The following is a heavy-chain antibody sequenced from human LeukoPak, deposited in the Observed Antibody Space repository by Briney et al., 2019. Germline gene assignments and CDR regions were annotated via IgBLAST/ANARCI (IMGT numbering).Heavy chain of an antibody. D-gene: IGHD3-9*01. V-gene: IGHV3-33*01. CDR3: ARDRDILTGYYYGMDV. J-gene: IGHJ6*02. CDR2: IWYDGSNK. CDR1: GFTFSSYG. Sequence: PGGSLRLSCAASGFTFSSYGMHWVRQAPGKGLEWVAVIWYDGSNKYYADSVKGRFTISRDNSKNTLYLQTNSLRAEDAAVYYCARDRDILTGYYYGMDVWGQGTTVTVSS.